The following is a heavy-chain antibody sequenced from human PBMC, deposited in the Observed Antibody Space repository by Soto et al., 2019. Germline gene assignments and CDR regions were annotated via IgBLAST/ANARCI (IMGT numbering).Heavy chain of an antibody. CDR1: GVTFRSYA. Sequence: RGALRLSCAASGVTFRSYAMSWVRQAPGKGLEWVSAISGSGGSTYYADSVKGRFTISRDNSKNTLYLQMNSLRAEDTAVYYCVKVWAVAGTLPDVWGQGTTVTVYS. J-gene: IGHJ6*02. V-gene: IGHV3-23*01. D-gene: IGHD6-19*01. CDR3: VKVWAVAGTLPDV. CDR2: ISGSGGST.